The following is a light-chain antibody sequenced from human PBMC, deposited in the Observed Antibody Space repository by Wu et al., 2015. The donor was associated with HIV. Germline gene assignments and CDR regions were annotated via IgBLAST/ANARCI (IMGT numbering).Light chain of an antibody. CDR3: QQYYSYLPYT. J-gene: IGKJ2*01. CDR2: AAS. V-gene: IGKV1-16*01. CDR1: QGISNY. Sequence: DIQMTQSPSSLSASVGDRVTITCRASQGISNYLAWYQQKPGKVPKLLIYAASTLQSGVPSRFSGSGSGTDFTLTISCLQSEDFATYYCQQYYSYLPYTFGQGTKLEIK.